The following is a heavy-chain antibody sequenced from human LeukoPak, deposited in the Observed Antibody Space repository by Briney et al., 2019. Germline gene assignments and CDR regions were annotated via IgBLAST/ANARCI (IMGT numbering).Heavy chain of an antibody. V-gene: IGHV3-30*18. CDR2: ISYDGSNK. D-gene: IGHD3-10*01. J-gene: IGHJ4*02. CDR3: AKDYYGSGSYAY. CDR1: GFTFSSYG. Sequence: PGGSLRLPCAASGFTFSSYGMHWVRQAPGKGLEWVAVISYDGSNKYYADSVKGRFTISRDNSKNTLYLQMNSLRAEDTAVYYCAKDYYGSGSYAYWGQGTLVTVSS.